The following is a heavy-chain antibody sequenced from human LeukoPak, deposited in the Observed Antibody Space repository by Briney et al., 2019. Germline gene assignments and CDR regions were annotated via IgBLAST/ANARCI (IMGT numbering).Heavy chain of an antibody. CDR3: ARVLTTVVTPRGFDY. CDR1: GYTFTSYG. Sequence: ASVKVSCKASGYTFTSYGISWVRQAPGQGLEWMGWISAYNGNTNYAQNLQGRVTMTTDTSTNTAYMELRSLRSDDTAVYYCARVLTTVVTPRGFDYWGQGTLVTVSS. J-gene: IGHJ4*02. V-gene: IGHV1-18*01. D-gene: IGHD4-23*01. CDR2: ISAYNGNT.